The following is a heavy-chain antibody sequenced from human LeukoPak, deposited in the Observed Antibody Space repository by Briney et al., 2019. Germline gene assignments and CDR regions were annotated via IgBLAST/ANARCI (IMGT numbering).Heavy chain of an antibody. V-gene: IGHV4-61*02. CDR3: ARMSYSYDHFDY. Sequence: SSETLSLTCTVSGGSISSGNYYWSWIRQPAGKGLEWIGRFYTSGNTNYNPSLKSRVTISVDMSKNQFSLKLSSLTAADTAVYYCARMSYSYDHFDYWGRGTLVTVST. CDR2: FYTSGNT. CDR1: GGSISSGNYY. J-gene: IGHJ4*02. D-gene: IGHD5-18*01.